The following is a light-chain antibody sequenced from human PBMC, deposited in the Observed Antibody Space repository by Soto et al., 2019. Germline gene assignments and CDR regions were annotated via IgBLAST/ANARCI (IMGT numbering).Light chain of an antibody. Sequence: EIVLTQSPATLSLSPGERATLSCRASQSVRSYLVWYQQKPGRAPRLLVYDTSNRATGIPARFSGSGSGTDFTLTISSLEPEDFAVYFCQQRSNWPPTFGQGTKLEIK. CDR1: QSVRSY. J-gene: IGKJ2*01. CDR3: QQRSNWPPT. CDR2: DTS. V-gene: IGKV3-11*01.